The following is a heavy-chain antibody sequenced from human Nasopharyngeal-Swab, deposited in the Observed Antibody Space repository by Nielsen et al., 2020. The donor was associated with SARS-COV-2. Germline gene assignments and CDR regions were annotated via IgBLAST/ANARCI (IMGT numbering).Heavy chain of an antibody. CDR2: ISGSGGST. CDR3: AKVGVIDIVVVPAAISTYYFDY. D-gene: IGHD2-2*01. Sequence: SWAASGFTFSSYAMSWVRQAPGKGLEWVSAISGSGGSTYYADSVKGRFTISRDNAKNTLYLQMNSLRAEDTAVYYCAKVGVIDIVVVPAAISTYYFDYWGQGTLVTVSS. V-gene: IGHV3-23*01. J-gene: IGHJ4*02. CDR1: GFTFSSYA.